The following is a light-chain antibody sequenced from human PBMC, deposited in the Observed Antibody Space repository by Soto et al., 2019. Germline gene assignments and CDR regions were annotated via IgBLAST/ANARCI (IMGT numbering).Light chain of an antibody. CDR3: QHYNSYSEA. Sequence: QMAPYPSPPSGSVGGRVPLPFRASQTISSWLAWYQQKPGKAPKLLIYKASTLKSGVPSRFSGSGSGTEFTLTISSLQPDDFATYYCQHYNSYSEAFGQGTKVDI. CDR1: QTISSW. CDR2: KAS. J-gene: IGKJ1*01. V-gene: IGKV1-5*03.